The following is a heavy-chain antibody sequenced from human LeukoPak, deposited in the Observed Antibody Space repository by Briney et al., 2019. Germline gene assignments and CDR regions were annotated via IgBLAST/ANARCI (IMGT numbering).Heavy chain of an antibody. Sequence: GRSLRLSCAASGFTFSSYGMHWVRQAPGKGLEWVAVISYDGSNKYYADSVKGRFTISRDNSKNTLYLQMNSLRAEDTAVYYCAKDRSSSSSFDYWGQGTLVTVSS. CDR2: ISYDGSNK. V-gene: IGHV3-30*18. J-gene: IGHJ4*02. CDR3: AKDRSSSSSFDY. CDR1: GFTFSSYG. D-gene: IGHD6-6*01.